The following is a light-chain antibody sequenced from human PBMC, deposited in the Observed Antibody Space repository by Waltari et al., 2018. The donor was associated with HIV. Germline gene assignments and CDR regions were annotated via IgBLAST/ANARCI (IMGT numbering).Light chain of an antibody. V-gene: IGLV1-47*01. CDR1: SPNIGANH. J-gene: IGLJ2*01. Sequence: QSVLTQPPSASGTPGQRVTISCSGSSPNIGANHVYWSQQLPGTAPKLLIYRNNQRPSGVPDRFSGSKSGTSASLAISGLRSEDEADYYCAAWDDSLSGVVIGGGTKLTVL. CDR2: RNN. CDR3: AAWDDSLSGVV.